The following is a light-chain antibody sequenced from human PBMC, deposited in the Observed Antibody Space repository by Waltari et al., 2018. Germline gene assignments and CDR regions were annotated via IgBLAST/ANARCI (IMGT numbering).Light chain of an antibody. Sequence: EIVLTQSPGTMSLSPGERATLSCRASQTVRNTYLAWYQQKPGQSPTLLSYGASSRTTGIPDRFSGSGSWTDFSLTISSLEPEDFAVYYCQQYDISPLTFGGGTKVEIK. CDR2: GAS. V-gene: IGKV3-20*01. J-gene: IGKJ4*01. CDR1: QTVRNTY. CDR3: QQYDISPLT.